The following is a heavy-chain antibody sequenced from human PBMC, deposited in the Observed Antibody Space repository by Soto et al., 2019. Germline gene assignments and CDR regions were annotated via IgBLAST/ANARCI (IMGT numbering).Heavy chain of an antibody. V-gene: IGHV3-33*01. J-gene: IGHJ4*02. D-gene: IGHD3-10*01. CDR1: GFTFSSYG. CDR3: ARDRYGSGSLVPDY. CDR2: IWYDGSNK. Sequence: QVQLVESGGGVVQPGRSLRLSCAASGFTFSSYGMHWVRQAPGKGLEWVAVIWYDGSNKYYADSVKGRFTISRDNPKNTLYLQMNSLRAEDTAVYYCARDRYGSGSLVPDYWGQGTLVTVSS.